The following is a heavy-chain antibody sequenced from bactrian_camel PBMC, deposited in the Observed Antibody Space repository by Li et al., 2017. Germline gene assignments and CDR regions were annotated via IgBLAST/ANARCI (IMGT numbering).Heavy chain of an antibody. CDR2: IGSDENR. D-gene: IGHD5*01. Sequence: HVQLVESGGGSVQAGGSLRLSCVASGTTRKINYMGWFRKAPGEAREGVAVIGSDENRFYADSVKGRFTVSRDNAKQTLCLEMNSLKPEDTAMYYCAADPVYPGCYCTGEYCLDRDYNYRGRGTQVTVS. J-gene: IGHJ4*01. CDR1: GTTRKINY. V-gene: IGHV3S53*01. CDR3: AADPVYPGCYCTGEYCLDRDYNY.